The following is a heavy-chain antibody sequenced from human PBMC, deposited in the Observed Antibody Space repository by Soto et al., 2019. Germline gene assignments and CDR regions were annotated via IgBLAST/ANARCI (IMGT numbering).Heavy chain of an antibody. CDR3: ARENYDILTGYYMRRWFDP. J-gene: IGHJ5*02. CDR1: GFTFSSYG. Sequence: GGSLRLSCAASGFTFSSYGMHWVRQAPGKGLEWVAVIWYDGSNKYYADSVKGRFTISRDNSKNTLYLQMNSLRAEDTAVYYCARENYDILTGYYMRRWFDPWGQGTLVTVS. D-gene: IGHD3-9*01. V-gene: IGHV3-33*01. CDR2: IWYDGSNK.